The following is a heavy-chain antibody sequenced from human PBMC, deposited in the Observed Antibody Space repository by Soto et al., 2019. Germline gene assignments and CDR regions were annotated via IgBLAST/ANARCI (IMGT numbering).Heavy chain of an antibody. Sequence: GGPLSLSSATSGFILSDCAMNWVRQAPGKELEWVSYISSSSSVIAYADSVKGRFTVSRDNARKSLYLQMNSLRAEDTAVYYCARDLSWGSNWYYYMDVWGKGTTVTDSS. D-gene: IGHD7-27*01. CDR3: ARDLSWGSNWYYYMDV. CDR1: GFILSDCA. J-gene: IGHJ6*03. CDR2: ISSSSSVI. V-gene: IGHV3-48*01.